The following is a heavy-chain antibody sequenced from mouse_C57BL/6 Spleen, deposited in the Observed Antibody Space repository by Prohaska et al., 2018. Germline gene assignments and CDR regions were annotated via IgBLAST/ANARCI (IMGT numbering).Heavy chain of an antibody. J-gene: IGHJ4*01. D-gene: IGHD1-1*01. V-gene: IGHV1-39*01. CDR3: AREYYGSSVYYYAMDY. CDR2: INPTSDTT. Sequence: STGKRLEWLRVINPTSDTTSSNLKFKVKTPFTVDHSSSTAYMQLNRLTSEASAVYYSAREYYGSSVYYYAMDYWGQGTSVTVSS.